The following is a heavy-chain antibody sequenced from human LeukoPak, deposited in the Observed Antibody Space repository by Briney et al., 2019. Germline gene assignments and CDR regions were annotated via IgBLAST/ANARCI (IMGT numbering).Heavy chain of an antibody. Sequence: SVKVSCRASGGTFSSCAISWVRQAPGQGLEWMGRIIPILGIANYAQKFQGRVTITADKSTSTAYMELSSLRSEDTAVYYCARDISHGYGDWFDPWGQGTLDTVSS. V-gene: IGHV1-69*04. CDR1: GGTFSSCA. D-gene: IGHD4-17*01. CDR3: ARDISHGYGDWFDP. J-gene: IGHJ5*02. CDR2: IIPILGIA.